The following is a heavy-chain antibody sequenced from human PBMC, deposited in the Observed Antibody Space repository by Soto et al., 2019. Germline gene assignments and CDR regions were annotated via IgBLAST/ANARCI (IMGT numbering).Heavy chain of an antibody. CDR3: ARDTGPNGYNYYYFGMDV. CDR1: GFTFSHYA. J-gene: IGHJ6*02. D-gene: IGHD5-18*01. V-gene: IGHV3-30-3*01. Sequence: GGSLRLSCAVSGFTFSHYALIWVRQAPGKGLEWVAVISYDGSDKYNANSVKGRFTISRDNSKNTLYLQMNSLRAEDTAVYYCARDTGPNGYNYYYFGMDVWGQGTTVTVSS. CDR2: ISYDGSDK.